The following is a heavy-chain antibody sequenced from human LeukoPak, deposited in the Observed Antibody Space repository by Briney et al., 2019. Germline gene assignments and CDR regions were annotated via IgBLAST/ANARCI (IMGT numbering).Heavy chain of an antibody. J-gene: IGHJ4*02. Sequence: ASVKVSCKASGYTFTGYYMHWVRQAPGQGLEWMGWINPNSGGTNYARKFQGRVTMTRDTSISTAYMELSRLRSDDTAVYYCARASSGWPIDYWGQGTLVTVSS. V-gene: IGHV1-2*02. D-gene: IGHD6-19*01. CDR2: INPNSGGT. CDR1: GYTFTGYY. CDR3: ARASSGWPIDY.